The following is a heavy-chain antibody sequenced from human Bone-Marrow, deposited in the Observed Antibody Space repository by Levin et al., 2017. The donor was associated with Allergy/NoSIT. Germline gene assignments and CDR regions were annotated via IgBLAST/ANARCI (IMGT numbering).Heavy chain of an antibody. D-gene: IGHD6-19*01. CDR2: ISSSSSYI. J-gene: IGHJ4*02. V-gene: IGHV3-21*01. Sequence: KSGGSLRLSCAASGFTFSSYSMNWVRQAPGKGLEWVSSISSSSSYIYYADSVKGRFTISRDNAKNSLYLQMNSLRAEDTAVYYCASGPPSGWYFSPTPAPPENFDYWGQGTLVTVSS. CDR3: ASGPPSGWYFSPTPAPPENFDY. CDR1: GFTFSSYS.